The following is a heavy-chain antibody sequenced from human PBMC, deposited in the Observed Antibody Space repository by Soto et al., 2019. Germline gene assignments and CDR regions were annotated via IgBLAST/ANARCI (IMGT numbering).Heavy chain of an antibody. CDR1: GGSVSDGGYY. Sequence: QVQLQESGPGLVKPSQTLSLTCTVSGGSVSDGGYYWSWIRQHPGKGLEWLGTIYYSGSTHYNPSLKSRLSISLDMSKNQFSLKLSSVTAADTATYYCARDFGAGADYCGSSPWGQGTLVTVSS. CDR3: ARDFGAGADYCGSSP. D-gene: IGHD2-21*01. CDR2: IYYSGST. V-gene: IGHV4-31*03. J-gene: IGHJ5*02.